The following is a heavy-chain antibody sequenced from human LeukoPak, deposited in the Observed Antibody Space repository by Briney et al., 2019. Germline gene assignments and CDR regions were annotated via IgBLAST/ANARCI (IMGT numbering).Heavy chain of an antibody. V-gene: IGHV3-30*03. CDR3: ARDVISRQMINLGLGF. CDR2: ISYDGSKR. CDR1: GFTFNSYG. D-gene: IGHD3-22*01. J-gene: IGHJ4*02. Sequence: GGSLRLSCVTSGFTFNSYGFYWVRQAPGKGLEWGAVISYDGSKRYYADSVKGRFTISRDTSNKTTSLEMNINRVNDTDVYYCARDVISRQMINLGLGFWGQGTLVTVSS.